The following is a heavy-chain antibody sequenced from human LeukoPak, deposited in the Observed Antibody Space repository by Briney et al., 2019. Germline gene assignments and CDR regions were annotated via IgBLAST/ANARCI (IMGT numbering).Heavy chain of an antibody. CDR3: AKFVGGEGDFWSGYYSNVDY. J-gene: IGHJ4*02. D-gene: IGHD3-3*01. CDR2: IRYDGSNK. V-gene: IGHV3-30*02. Sequence: PGGSLRLSCAASGFTFSSYGMHWVRQAPGKGLEWVAFIRYDGSNKYCADSVKGRFTISRDNSKNTLYLQMNSLRAEDTAVYYCAKFVGGEGDFWSGYYSNVDYWGQGTLVTVSS. CDR1: GFTFSSYG.